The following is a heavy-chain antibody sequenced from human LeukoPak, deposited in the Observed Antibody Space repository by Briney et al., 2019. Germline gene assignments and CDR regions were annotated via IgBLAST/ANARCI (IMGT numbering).Heavy chain of an antibody. D-gene: IGHD2-15*01. J-gene: IGHJ4*02. CDR1: GFTFSSYA. V-gene: IGHV3-23*01. CDR2: ISGSGGST. CDR3: AKSDTVVVVAATRA. Sequence: GGSLRLSCAASGFTFSSYAMTWVRQAPGKGLEWASAISGSGGSTYYADSVKGRFTISRDNSKNTLYLQMNSLRAEDTAVYYCAKSDTVVVVAATRAWGQGTLVTVSS.